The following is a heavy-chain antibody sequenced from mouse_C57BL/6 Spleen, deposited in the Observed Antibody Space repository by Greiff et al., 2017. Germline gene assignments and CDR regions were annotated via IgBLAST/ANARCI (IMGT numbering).Heavy chain of an antibody. CDR2: ISSGSSTI. CDR1: GFTFSDYG. J-gene: IGHJ4*01. V-gene: IGHV5-17*01. CDR3: ARGAGYMDY. Sequence: EVKLVESGGGLVKPGGSLKLSCAASGFTFSDYGMHWVRQAPEKGLEWVAYISSGSSTIYYADTVKGRSTISRDNAKNTLFLQLTSLRSEDTAMYYCARGAGYMDYWGQGTSVTVSS.